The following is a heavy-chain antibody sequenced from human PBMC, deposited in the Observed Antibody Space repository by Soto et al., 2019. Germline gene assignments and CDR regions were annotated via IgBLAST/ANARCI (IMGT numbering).Heavy chain of an antibody. J-gene: IGHJ5*02. D-gene: IGHD3-3*01. CDR3: ARGLRDDFWSGYFGSRGYNWFDP. Sequence: TLSLTCAVYGGSFSGYYWSWIRQPLGKGLEWIGEINHSGSTNYNPPLKSRVTISVDTSKNQFSLKLSSVTAADTAVYYCARGLRDDFWSGYFGSRGYNWFDPWGQGTLVTVSS. CDR1: GGSFSGYY. CDR2: INHSGST. V-gene: IGHV4-34*01.